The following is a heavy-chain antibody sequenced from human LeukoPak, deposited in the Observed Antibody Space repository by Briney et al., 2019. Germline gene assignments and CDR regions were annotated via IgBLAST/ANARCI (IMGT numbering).Heavy chain of an antibody. CDR3: AKDGGGSRVNWFDP. D-gene: IGHD3-16*01. CDR2: ISGSGGST. CDR1: GFTFSSYA. Sequence: GGSLRLSCAASGFTFSSYAMSWVRQAPGKGLEWVSAISGSGGSTYYADSVKGRFTISRDNSKNMLYLQMNSLRAEDTAVYYCAKDGGGSRVNWFDPWGQGTLVTVSS. J-gene: IGHJ5*02. V-gene: IGHV3-23*01.